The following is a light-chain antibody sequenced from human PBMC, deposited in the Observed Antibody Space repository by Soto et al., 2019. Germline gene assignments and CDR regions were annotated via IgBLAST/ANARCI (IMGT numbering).Light chain of an antibody. Sequence: QSPLTQPASVSGSPGQSITISCSGTNTDVGAYDYVSWYQQHPGKAPKLILYDVINRPSGVSDRFSGSKSGNTASLTISGLQAEDEAEYFCSSYSTISNLVFGPGTKLTVL. V-gene: IGLV2-14*03. CDR2: DVI. CDR1: NTDVGAYDY. J-gene: IGLJ1*01. CDR3: SSYSTISNLV.